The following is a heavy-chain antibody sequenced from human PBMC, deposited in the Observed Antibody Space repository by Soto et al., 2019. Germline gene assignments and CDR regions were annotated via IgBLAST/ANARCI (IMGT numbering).Heavy chain of an antibody. CDR3: AREQYTLNYAGY. D-gene: IGHD2-2*01. V-gene: IGHV3-74*01. CDR1: GFTFRNYY. CDR2: IDSNGRNS. Sequence: EVQLVESGGALVQPGGSLRLSCEASGFTFRNYYMHWVRQAPGKGLMWVARIDSNGRNSVYADSVKGRFTVSRDNAKNTLFLQMYSLTAEDTAVYYCAREQYTLNYAGYWGQGTQVTVS. J-gene: IGHJ1*01.